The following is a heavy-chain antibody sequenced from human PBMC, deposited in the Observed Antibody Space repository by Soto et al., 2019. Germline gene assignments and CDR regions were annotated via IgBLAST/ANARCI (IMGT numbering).Heavy chain of an antibody. CDR1: GGTFSSYA. CDR3: AYGGFLGLVRLYYFDY. CDR2: IIPIFGTA. Sequence: SVKVSCKASGGTFSSYAISWVRQAPGQGLEWMGGIIPIFGTANYAQKFQGRVTITADESTSTAYMELSSLRSEDTAVYYCAYGGFLGLVRLYYFDYWGQGTLVTVSS. V-gene: IGHV1-69*13. D-gene: IGHD3-3*01. J-gene: IGHJ4*02.